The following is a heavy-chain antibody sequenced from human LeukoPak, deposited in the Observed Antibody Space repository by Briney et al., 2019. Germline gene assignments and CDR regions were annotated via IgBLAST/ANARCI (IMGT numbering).Heavy chain of an antibody. CDR2: IYSAGST. J-gene: IGHJ5*01. CDR1: GFTVSNNY. Sequence: GGSLRLSCAASGFTVSNNYITWVRQAPGKGLEWVSVIYSAGSTYYADSVKGRFTISRHNSKNILYLQMDTLTIEDTAVYYCARAYGGDFPGYWLDSWGQGALVTVSS. CDR3: ARAYGGDFPGYWLDS. V-gene: IGHV3-53*04. D-gene: IGHD4-23*01.